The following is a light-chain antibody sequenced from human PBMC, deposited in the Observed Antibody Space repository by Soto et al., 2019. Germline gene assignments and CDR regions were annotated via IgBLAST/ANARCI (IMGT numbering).Light chain of an antibody. CDR3: QQYNNWPQT. Sequence: EIVMTQSPATLSVSPGERATLSCRASQSVSRNLAWYQQRPGQAPRLLISGASTRATGIPARFSGSGSGTEFTLTISSLQSEDFAVYYCQQYNNWPQTFGQGTKVDIK. J-gene: IGKJ1*01. CDR2: GAS. V-gene: IGKV3-15*01. CDR1: QSVSRN.